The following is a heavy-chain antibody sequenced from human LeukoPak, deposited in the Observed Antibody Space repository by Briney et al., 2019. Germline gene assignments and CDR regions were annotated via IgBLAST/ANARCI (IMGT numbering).Heavy chain of an antibody. CDR2: ISSSGSTI. CDR1: GFTFSDYY. CDR3: ARVLRGTVTTYDAFDI. D-gene: IGHD4-17*01. Sequence: GGSLRLSCAASGFTFSDYYMSWIRQAPGKGLEWVSYISSSGSTIYYADSVKGRFTISRDNAKNSLYRQMNSLRAEDTAVYYCARVLRGTVTTYDAFDIWGQGTMVTVSS. V-gene: IGHV3-11*01. J-gene: IGHJ3*02.